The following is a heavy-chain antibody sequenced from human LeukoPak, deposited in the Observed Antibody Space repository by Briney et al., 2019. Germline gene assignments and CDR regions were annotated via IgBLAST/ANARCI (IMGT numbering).Heavy chain of an antibody. CDR2: VSTSGST. J-gene: IGHJ4*02. Sequence: PSETLSLTCTVSGDSISSYYWSWIRQPAGMGLEWIGRVSTSGSTNYHPSLKSRLTMSVDTSKNQVSLKLISVTAADTAVYYCARDNGKLDSGYVFDCWGEGTLVTVSS. CDR1: GDSISSYY. D-gene: IGHD5-12*01. V-gene: IGHV4-4*07. CDR3: ARDNGKLDSGYVFDC.